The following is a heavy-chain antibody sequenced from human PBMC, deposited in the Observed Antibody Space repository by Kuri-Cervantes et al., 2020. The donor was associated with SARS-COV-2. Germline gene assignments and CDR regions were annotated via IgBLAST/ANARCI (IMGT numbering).Heavy chain of an antibody. V-gene: IGHV3-48*01. D-gene: IGHD3-3*01. J-gene: IGHJ5*02. Sequence: GESLKISCAASGFTFSSYSMNWVRQAPGKGLEWVSYISSSSSTIYYADSVKGRFTISRDNAKNSLYLQMNSLRAEDTAVYYCARDYDFWSGYHNWFDPWGQGTLVTVSS. CDR3: ARDYDFWSGYHNWFDP. CDR2: ISSSSSTI. CDR1: GFTFSSYS.